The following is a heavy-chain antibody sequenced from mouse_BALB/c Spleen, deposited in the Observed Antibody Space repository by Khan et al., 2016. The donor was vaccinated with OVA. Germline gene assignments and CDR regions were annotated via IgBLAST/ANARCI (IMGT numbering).Heavy chain of an antibody. D-gene: IGHD3-1*01. Sequence: QVQLKESGAELARPGASVKLSCKATGYTFTDFYIHWVKQRPGQGLEWIGDIYPGSDNTYYNENFKGKATLTADNSSNTAFMQLSSLASEDSAVDTCASSGLCAFAYWGQGTLATVSA. CDR1: GYTFTDFY. V-gene: IGHV1-77*01. J-gene: IGHJ3*01. CDR3: ASSGLCAFAY. CDR2: IYPGSDNT.